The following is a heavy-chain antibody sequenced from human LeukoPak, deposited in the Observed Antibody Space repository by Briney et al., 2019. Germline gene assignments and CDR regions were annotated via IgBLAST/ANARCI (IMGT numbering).Heavy chain of an antibody. CDR2: ISSSRSNI. CDR1: GFTFSSYS. Sequence: GGSLRLSCAASGFTFSSYSMNWVRQAPGKGLEWVPSISSSRSNIYYADAVKGRFTISRDNAKNSLYLQMNSLRVEDTAVYYCARCTTGRTFGSLREIKRSREIDYWGQGTLVTVSS. CDR3: ARCTTGRTFGSLREIKRSREIDY. J-gene: IGHJ4*02. D-gene: IGHD1-1*01. V-gene: IGHV3-21*01.